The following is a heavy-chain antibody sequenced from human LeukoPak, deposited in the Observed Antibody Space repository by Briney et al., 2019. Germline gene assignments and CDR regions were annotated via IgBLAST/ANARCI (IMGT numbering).Heavy chain of an antibody. Sequence: ASVKASCKVSGYTLTELSMHWVRQAPGKGLEWMGGFDPEDGETIYAQKFQGRVTMTEDTSTDTAYMELSNLRSEDTAVYYCATSHGSGSPVDYWGQGTLVTVSS. V-gene: IGHV1-24*01. CDR3: ATSHGSGSPVDY. D-gene: IGHD1-26*01. J-gene: IGHJ4*02. CDR2: FDPEDGET. CDR1: GYTLTELS.